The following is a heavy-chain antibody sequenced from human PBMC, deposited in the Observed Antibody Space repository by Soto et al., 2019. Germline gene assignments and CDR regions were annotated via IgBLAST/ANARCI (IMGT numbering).Heavy chain of an antibody. J-gene: IGHJ4*02. CDR2: IYYSGST. Sequence: WIRQPPGKGLEWIGSIYYSGSTYYNPSLKSRVTISVDTSKNQFSLKLSSVTAADTAVYYCARHFDSSEFWGQGTLVTVSS. CDR3: ARHFDSSEF. V-gene: IGHV4-39*01. D-gene: IGHD3-22*01.